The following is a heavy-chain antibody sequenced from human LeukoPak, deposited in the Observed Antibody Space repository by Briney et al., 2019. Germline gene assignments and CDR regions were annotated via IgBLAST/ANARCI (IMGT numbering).Heavy chain of an antibody. CDR1: GGSISSYY. D-gene: IGHD2-15*01. J-gene: IGHJ4*02. CDR2: IYYSGST. CDR3: ARAAELPPGNFDY. Sequence: PSETLPLTCTVSGGSISSYYWSWIRQPPGKGLEWIGYIYYSGSTNYNPSLKSRVTISVDTSKSQFSLKLSSVTAADTAVYYCARAAELPPGNFDYWGQGTLVTVSS. V-gene: IGHV4-59*12.